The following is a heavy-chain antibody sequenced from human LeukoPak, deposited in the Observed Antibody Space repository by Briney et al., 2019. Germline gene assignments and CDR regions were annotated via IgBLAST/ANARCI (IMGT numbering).Heavy chain of an antibody. CDR3: ARSYCISISCYGYYYYHMDV. Sequence: SETLSLTCTVSGGSFTSDYWSWIRQPPGKGLEWIGNIYYSGSTNYNPSLKSRVTMSVDRSKNQFSLKLSSVTAADTAVYYCARSYCISISCYGYYYYHMDVWGKGTTVTVSS. V-gene: IGHV4-59*01. D-gene: IGHD2-2*01. CDR1: GGSFTSDY. CDR2: IYYSGST. J-gene: IGHJ6*03.